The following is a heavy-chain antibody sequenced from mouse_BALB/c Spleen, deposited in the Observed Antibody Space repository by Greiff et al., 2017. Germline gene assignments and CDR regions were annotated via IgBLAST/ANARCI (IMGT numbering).Heavy chain of an antibody. J-gene: IGHJ4*01. CDR1: GFTFSSFG. D-gene: IGHD3-2*02. V-gene: IGHV5-17*02. CDR3: ARRGRGYYYAMDY. Sequence: VQLKESGGGLVQPGGSRKLSCAASGFTFSSFGMHWVRQAPEKGLEWVAYISSGSSTIYYADTVKGRFTISRDNPKNTLFLQMTSLRSEDTAMYYCARRGRGYYYAMDYWGQGTSVTVSS. CDR2: ISSGSSTI.